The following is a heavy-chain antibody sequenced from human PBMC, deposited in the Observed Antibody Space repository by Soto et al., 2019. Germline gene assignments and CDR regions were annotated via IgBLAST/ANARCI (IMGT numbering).Heavy chain of an antibody. Sequence: SVKVSCKASGGTFSSYAISWVRRAPGQGLEWMGGIIPIFGTANYAQKFQGRVTITADESTSTAYMELSSLRSEDTAVYYCARAPIMGYSSSGYYYYGMDVWGQGTTVTVSS. CDR3: ARAPIMGYSSSGYYYYGMDV. D-gene: IGHD5-18*01. J-gene: IGHJ6*02. CDR2: IIPIFGTA. V-gene: IGHV1-69*13. CDR1: GGTFSSYA.